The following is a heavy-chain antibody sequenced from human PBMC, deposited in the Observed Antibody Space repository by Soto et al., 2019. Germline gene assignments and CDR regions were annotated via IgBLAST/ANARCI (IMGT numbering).Heavy chain of an antibody. D-gene: IGHD2-2*01. CDR2: IIPIFGTA. CDR3: AREGLIKDIVVVPAANWFDP. V-gene: IGHV1-69*13. J-gene: IGHJ5*02. CDR1: GGTFSSYA. Sequence: ASVKVSCKASGGTFSSYAISWVRQEPGQGLEWMGGIIPIFGTANYAQKFQGRVTITADETKSTAYMELSSLRSEDAAVYYCAREGLIKDIVVVPAANWFDPWGQGTLVTVSS.